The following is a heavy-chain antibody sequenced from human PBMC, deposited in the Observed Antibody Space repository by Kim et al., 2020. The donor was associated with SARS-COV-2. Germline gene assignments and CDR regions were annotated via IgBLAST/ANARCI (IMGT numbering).Heavy chain of an antibody. D-gene: IGHD2-15*01. CDR3: ARVQRIVVVVAATPDYYYYGMDV. Sequence: ASVKVSCKASGYTFTSYGISWVRQAPGQGLEWMGWISAYNGNTNYAQKLQGRVTMTTDTSTSTAYMELRSLRSDDTAVYYCARVQRIVVVVAATPDYYYYGMDVWGQGTTVTVSS. CDR1: GYTFTSYG. J-gene: IGHJ6*02. CDR2: ISAYNGNT. V-gene: IGHV1-18*01.